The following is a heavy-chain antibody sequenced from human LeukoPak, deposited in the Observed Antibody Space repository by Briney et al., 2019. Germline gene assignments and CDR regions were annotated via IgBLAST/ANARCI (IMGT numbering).Heavy chain of an antibody. Sequence: GGSLRLSCSASGFTFSSYAMHWVRQAPGKGLEYVSAISSNGGSTYYADSVKGRFTISGDNSKNTLYLQMSSLRAEDTAVYYCVKGRGYSYGSVGYFDYWGQGTLVTVSS. CDR3: VKGRGYSYGSVGYFDY. CDR1: GFTFSSYA. J-gene: IGHJ4*02. CDR2: ISSNGGST. D-gene: IGHD5-18*01. V-gene: IGHV3-64D*06.